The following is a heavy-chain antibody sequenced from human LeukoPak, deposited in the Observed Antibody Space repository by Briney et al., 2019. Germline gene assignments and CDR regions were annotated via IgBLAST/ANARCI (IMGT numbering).Heavy chain of an antibody. V-gene: IGHV3-15*01. D-gene: IGHD1-26*01. CDR2: IKTKSDGWTI. CDR1: GFTFSNAW. Sequence: SGGSLRLSCAASGFTFSNAWMNWVRQAPGKGLEWVGRIKTKSDGWTIDYAAPVKGRFSISRDDSENTLYLQMNSLETEDTAVYYCTTAHDLRATVAYYWGRGTLVTVSS. CDR3: TTAHDLRATVAYY. J-gene: IGHJ4*02.